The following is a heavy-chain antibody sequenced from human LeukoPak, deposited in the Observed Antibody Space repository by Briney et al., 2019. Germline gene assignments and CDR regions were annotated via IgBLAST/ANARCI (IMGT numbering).Heavy chain of an antibody. CDR1: GGSFSGYY. J-gene: IGHJ3*02. V-gene: IGHV4-34*01. CDR2: INHSGST. Sequence: PSETLSLTCAVYGGSFSGYYWSWIRQPPGKGLEWIGEINHSGSTNYNPSLKSRVTISVDTSKNQFSLKLSSVTAADTAVYYCARALSSWDDAFDIWGQGTMVTVPS. CDR3: ARALSSWDDAFDI. D-gene: IGHD1-26*01.